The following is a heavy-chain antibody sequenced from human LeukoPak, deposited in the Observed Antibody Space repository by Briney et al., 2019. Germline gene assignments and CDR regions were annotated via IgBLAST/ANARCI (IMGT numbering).Heavy chain of an antibody. CDR1: GFTFSSYA. Sequence: GGSLRLSCAASGFTFSSYAMSWVRQAPGKGLEWVSVISAGGSGYYVDSVKGRFIISRDNSKNTLYLQINSLTAEDTAVYYCARGRFDSDYWGQGTLVTVSS. V-gene: IGHV3-23*01. CDR2: ISAGGSG. CDR3: ARGRFDSDY. D-gene: IGHD3-9*01. J-gene: IGHJ4*02.